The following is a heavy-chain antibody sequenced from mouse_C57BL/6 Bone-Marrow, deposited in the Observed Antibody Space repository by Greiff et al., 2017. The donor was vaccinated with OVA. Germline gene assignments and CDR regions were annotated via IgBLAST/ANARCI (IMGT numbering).Heavy chain of an antibody. CDR2: IHPNSGST. D-gene: IGHD1-1*01. CDR1: GYTFTSYW. CDR3: ARWDTVVAEDY. J-gene: IGHJ2*01. V-gene: IGHV1-64*01. Sequence: VQLQQPGAELVKPGASVKLSCKASGYTFTSYWMHWVKQRPGQGLEWIGMIHPNSGSTNYNEKFKSKATLTVDKSSSTAYMQLSSLTSEDSAVYYCARWDTVVAEDYWGQGTTLTVSS.